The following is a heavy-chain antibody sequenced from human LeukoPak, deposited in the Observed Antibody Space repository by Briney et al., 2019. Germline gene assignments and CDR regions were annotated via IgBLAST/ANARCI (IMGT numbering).Heavy chain of an antibody. V-gene: IGHV5-51*01. D-gene: IGHD1-26*01. CDR2: IYPGDSDT. CDR1: GYSFTSYW. J-gene: IGHJ4*02. Sequence: GESLQISCKGSGYSFTSYWIGWVRQMPGKGLEWMGIIYPGDSDTRYSPSFQGQVTISADKSISTAYLQWSSLKASDTAMYYCARARLVGATNYYFDYWGQGTLVTVSS. CDR3: ARARLVGATNYYFDY.